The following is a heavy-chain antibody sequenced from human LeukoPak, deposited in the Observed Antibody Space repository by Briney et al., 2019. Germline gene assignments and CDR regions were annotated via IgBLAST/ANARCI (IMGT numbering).Heavy chain of an antibody. V-gene: IGHV4-34*01. Sequence: SETLSLTCAVYGGSFSGYYWSWIRQPPGKGLEWIGEINHSGSTNYNPSLKIRVTISVDTSKNQFSLKLSSVTAADTAVYYCATPTTHYYYYGMDVWGKGTTVTVSS. CDR1: GGSFSGYY. CDR3: ATPTTHYYYYGMDV. J-gene: IGHJ6*04. D-gene: IGHD4-11*01. CDR2: INHSGST.